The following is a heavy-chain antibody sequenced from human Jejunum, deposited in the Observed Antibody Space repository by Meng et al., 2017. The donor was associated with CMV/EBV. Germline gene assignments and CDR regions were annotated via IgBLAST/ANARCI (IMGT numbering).Heavy chain of an antibody. V-gene: IGHV3-23*01. D-gene: IGHD2-2*03. CDR3: AKLHKVGYCGSTDCYPDY. J-gene: IGHJ4*02. Sequence: TFSTYAMSWVRQAPGKGLEWVSLISDDSNSAYYTDSVEGRFTISRDNSRNTLYLQMNSLRSEDTAVYYCAKLHKVGYCGSTDCYPDYWGQGTLVTVSS. CDR1: TFSTYA. CDR2: ISDDSNSA.